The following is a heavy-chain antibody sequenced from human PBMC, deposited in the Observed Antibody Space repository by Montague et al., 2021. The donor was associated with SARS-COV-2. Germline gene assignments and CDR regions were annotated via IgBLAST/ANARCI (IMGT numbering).Heavy chain of an antibody. CDR1: GASIRSSDHY. J-gene: IGHJ4*02. D-gene: IGHD3-22*01. V-gene: IGHV4-39*07. Sequence: SETLSLTCTVSGASIRSSDHYWGWIRQPPGKGLEWIGSIYYTGSRYYTPSLTSRLTISVDMSRYQFSLELTSATAADTAIYYCARAGGFDNSGYVGRLRTYYFDYWGQGLLVTVSS. CDR3: ARAGGFDNSGYVGRLRTYYFDY. CDR2: IYYTGSR.